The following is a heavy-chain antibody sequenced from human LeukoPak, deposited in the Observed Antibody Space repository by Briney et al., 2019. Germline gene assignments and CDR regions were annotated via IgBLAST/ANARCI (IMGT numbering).Heavy chain of an antibody. D-gene: IGHD2-2*01. V-gene: IGHV4-4*02. CDR1: GGSISSSNW. CDR3: AREGYCSSTSCLYYYYYHMDV. J-gene: IGHJ6*03. CDR2: IYTSGST. Sequence: SGTLSLTCAVSGGSISSSNWWSWVRQPPGKGLEWIGRIYTSGSTNYNPSLKSRVTMSVDTSKNQFSLKLSSVTAADTAVYYCAREGYCSSTSCLYYYYYHMDVWGKGTTVTISS.